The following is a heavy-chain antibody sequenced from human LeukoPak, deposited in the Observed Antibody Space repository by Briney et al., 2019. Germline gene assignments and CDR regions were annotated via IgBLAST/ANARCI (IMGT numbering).Heavy chain of an antibody. J-gene: IGHJ5*02. V-gene: IGHV4-31*03. CDR2: IYYSGGT. Sequence: SETLSLTCTVSGGSISSGGYYWSWIRQHPGKGLEWIGYIYYSGGTYYNPSLKSRVTISVDASKNQFSLKLSSVTAADTAVYYCARSVGYCSSTSCYTSSNWFDPWGQGTLVTVSS. CDR1: GGSISSGGYY. D-gene: IGHD2-2*02. CDR3: ARSVGYCSSTSCYTSSNWFDP.